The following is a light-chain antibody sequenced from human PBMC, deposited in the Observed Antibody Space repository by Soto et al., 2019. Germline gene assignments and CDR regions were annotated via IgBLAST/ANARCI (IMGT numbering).Light chain of an antibody. CDR3: QQYGTSPLT. Sequence: ENVLTQSPGTLSLSPGERATLSCRASQSVGSSYLAWYQHKPGQAPRLLIHGGSSRATSVPDRFSGSGSGTDFTLTISRLEPEDFSVYYCQQYGTSPLTFGQGTRLDIE. CDR1: QSVGSSY. J-gene: IGKJ5*01. CDR2: GGS. V-gene: IGKV3-20*01.